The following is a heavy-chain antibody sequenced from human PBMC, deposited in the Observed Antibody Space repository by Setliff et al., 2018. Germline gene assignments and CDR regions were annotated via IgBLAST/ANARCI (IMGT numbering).Heavy chain of an antibody. CDR1: GYIFTKYG. CDR2: IGDYNGNT. J-gene: IGHJ4*02. V-gene: IGHV1-18*01. Sequence: ASVKVSCKASGYIFTKYGINWVRQAPGQGLEWMGWIGDYNGNTLHAQNFQGRLTVTTDTSTNTAYMELRSLRSDDTAVYYCARTPPNRGLSNGWYVDYWGQGALVTVSS. D-gene: IGHD6-19*01. CDR3: ARTPPNRGLSNGWYVDY.